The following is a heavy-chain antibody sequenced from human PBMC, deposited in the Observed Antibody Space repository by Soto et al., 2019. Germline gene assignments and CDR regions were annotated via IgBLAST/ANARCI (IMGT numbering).Heavy chain of an antibody. V-gene: IGHV1-69*13. CDR2: IFPIFGTT. CDR3: AMIEYSSGSDY. J-gene: IGHJ4*02. Sequence: SPVKVARKGAGCAFSGDPISWGRQAPGQGLEWLGGIFPIFGTTNYAQRFEDRVTITADELTITAYMELSSLRSEDTAVYYCAMIEYSSGSDYWGQGTLVTVPS. D-gene: IGHD6-19*01. CDR1: GCAFSGDP.